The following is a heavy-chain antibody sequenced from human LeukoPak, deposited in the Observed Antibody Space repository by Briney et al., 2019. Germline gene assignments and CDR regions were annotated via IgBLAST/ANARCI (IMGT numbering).Heavy chain of an antibody. Sequence: GESLKISCQGSGYSFPRSWIGWVRQMPGKGLEWMGIIFPGDSDTRYSPSFQGQVTISADKSISTAYLQWSSLKASDTAMYYCAACSGGSWTAFDVGGQGTTGTVSS. D-gene: IGHD2-15*01. CDR1: GYSFPRSW. CDR3: AACSGGSWTAFDV. V-gene: IGHV5-51*01. CDR2: IFPGDSDT. J-gene: IGHJ3*01.